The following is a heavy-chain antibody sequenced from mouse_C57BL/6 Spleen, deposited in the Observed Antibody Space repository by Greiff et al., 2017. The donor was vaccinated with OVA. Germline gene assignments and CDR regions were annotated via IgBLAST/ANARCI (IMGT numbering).Heavy chain of an antibody. V-gene: IGHV5-17*01. J-gene: IGHJ4*01. Sequence: EVQLLESGGGLVKPGGSLKLSCTASGFSFSDYGMHWVRQTPGNGLEWIAYISRGSSATCYAETVKGKVTITRDKSTNTLFLQMHSLRSEDTAMYYCARVKDYAMEYWGKGTSVTASS. CDR1: GFSFSDYG. CDR2: ISRGSSAT. CDR3: ARVKDYAMEY.